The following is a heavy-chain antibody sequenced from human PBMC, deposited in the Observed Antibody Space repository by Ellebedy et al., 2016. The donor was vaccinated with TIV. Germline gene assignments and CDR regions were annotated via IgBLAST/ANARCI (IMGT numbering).Heavy chain of an antibody. D-gene: IGHD2-21*02. V-gene: IGHV4-34*01. CDR2: INHSGST. CDR1: GGSFSNYY. J-gene: IGHJ4*02. CDR3: ARMRFCGGDCWYFDY. Sequence: SETLSLTCAVYGGSFSNYYWSWIRQPPGKGLEWIGEINHSGSTYYNPSLKSRVTISVDTSKNQFSLKLSSVTAADTAVYYCARMRFCGGDCWYFDYWGQGTLVTVSS.